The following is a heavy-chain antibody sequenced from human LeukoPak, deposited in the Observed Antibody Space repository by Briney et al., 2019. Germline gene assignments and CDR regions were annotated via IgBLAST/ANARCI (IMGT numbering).Heavy chain of an antibody. V-gene: IGHV4-31*03. D-gene: IGHD5-12*01. J-gene: IGHJ1*01. Sequence: PSETLSLTCSVSGGSINSRGYFWSWIRQHPGESLEWIGFIHYNGDTYYNPSLNSRITISMDTSKNQFYLNLNSVTAADTAVYYCARAAVATSRYFQHWGQGTLVTVSS. CDR2: IHYNGDT. CDR3: ARAAVATSRYFQH. CDR1: GGSINSRGYF.